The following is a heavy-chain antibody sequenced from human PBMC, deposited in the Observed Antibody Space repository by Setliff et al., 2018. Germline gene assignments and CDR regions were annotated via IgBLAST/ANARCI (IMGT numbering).Heavy chain of an antibody. V-gene: IGHV4-59*01. J-gene: IGHJ6*02. CDR2: IYYSGTT. Sequence: TSETLSLTCTVSGGSISTYYWSWIRQPPGKGLEWIGYIYYSGTTNYNPSLKSRVTISVDTSKNQFSLKLSSVTAADTAVYFCARQSYYYYGMDVWGQGTTVTVSS. CDR1: GGSISTYY. CDR3: ARQSYYYYGMDV.